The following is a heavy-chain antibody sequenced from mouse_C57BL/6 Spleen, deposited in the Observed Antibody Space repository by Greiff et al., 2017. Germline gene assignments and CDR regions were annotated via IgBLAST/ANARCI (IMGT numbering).Heavy chain of an antibody. Sequence: VKLMESGPGLVQPSQSLSITCTVSGFSLTSYGVHWVRQSPGKGLEWLGVIWSGGSTDYNAAFISRLSISKDNSKSQVFFKMNSLQADDTAIYYCARNSGYDGYYGGYAMDYWGQGTSVTVSS. V-gene: IGHV2-2*01. D-gene: IGHD2-3*01. J-gene: IGHJ4*01. CDR2: IWSGGST. CDR1: GFSLTSYG. CDR3: ARNSGYDGYYGGYAMDY.